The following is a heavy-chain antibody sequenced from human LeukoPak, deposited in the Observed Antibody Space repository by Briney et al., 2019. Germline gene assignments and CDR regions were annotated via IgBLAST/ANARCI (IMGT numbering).Heavy chain of an antibody. CDR3: ATPYYHDSSGYKTWPDY. V-gene: IGHV1-24*01. D-gene: IGHD3-22*01. J-gene: IGHJ4*02. Sequence: ASVQVSCKVSGCTLTELSMHWVRQAPGKGLEWMGGFDPEDGETIYAQKFQGRVTMTEDTSTDTAYMELSSLRSEDTAVYYCATPYYHDSSGYKTWPDYWGQGTLVTVSS. CDR1: GCTLTELS. CDR2: FDPEDGET.